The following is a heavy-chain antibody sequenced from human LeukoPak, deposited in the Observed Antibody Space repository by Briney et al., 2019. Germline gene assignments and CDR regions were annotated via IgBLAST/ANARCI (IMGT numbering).Heavy chain of an antibody. CDR2: MSSSGIG. Sequence: SETLSLTCTVSNGSISSDTYFWSRIRQPAGKGLEWIGRMSSSGIGTYSPSLKSRVTISIDTSRNQFSMNLNSVTAADTAVYYCAKGAGPPWFDPWGQGTLVTVSS. J-gene: IGHJ5*02. D-gene: IGHD6-19*01. V-gene: IGHV4-61*02. CDR3: AKGAGPPWFDP. CDR1: NGSISSDTYF.